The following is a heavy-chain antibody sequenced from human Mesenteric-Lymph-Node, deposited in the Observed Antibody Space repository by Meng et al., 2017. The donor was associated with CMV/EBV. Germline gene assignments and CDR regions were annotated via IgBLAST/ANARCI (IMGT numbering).Heavy chain of an antibody. Sequence: GESLKISCAASGLSFSTYAMSWVRQAPGKGLEWVSGISYSGDKSHYADSVKGRFTISRDNSKNTLFLQMNSLRAEDTAVYYCAKLDGRSIMVREVINDAFDIWGQGTMVTVSS. J-gene: IGHJ3*02. CDR1: GLSFSTYA. CDR2: ISYSGDKS. CDR3: AKLDGRSIMVREVINDAFDI. D-gene: IGHD3-10*01. V-gene: IGHV3-23*01.